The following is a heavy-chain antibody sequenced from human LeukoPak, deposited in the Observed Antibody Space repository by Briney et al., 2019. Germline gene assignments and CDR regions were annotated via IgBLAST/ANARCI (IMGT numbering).Heavy chain of an antibody. Sequence: SETLSLTCTVSGGSISSYYWSWIRQPPGKGLEWIGYIYYSGSTNFNPSLKSRVTMSVDTSKNQFSLKLTSVTAADTAVYYCARETKLRDWFDPWGQGTLVTVSS. D-gene: IGHD1-7*01. J-gene: IGHJ5*02. CDR1: GGSISSYY. CDR3: ARETKLRDWFDP. CDR2: IYYSGST. V-gene: IGHV4-59*01.